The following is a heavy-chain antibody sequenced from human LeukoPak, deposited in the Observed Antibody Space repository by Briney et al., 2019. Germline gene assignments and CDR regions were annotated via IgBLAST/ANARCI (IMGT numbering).Heavy chain of an antibody. CDR3: ARGRYGDSDYFDY. J-gene: IGHJ4*02. Sequence: SQTLSLTCAVSGGSISSGGYSWSWIRQPPGKGLEWIGYIYHNGSTYYNPSLKSRATISVDRSKNQFSLKLSSVTAADTAVYYCARGRYGDSDYFDYWGQGTLVTVSS. CDR1: GGSISSGGYS. D-gene: IGHD4-17*01. V-gene: IGHV4-30-2*01. CDR2: IYHNGST.